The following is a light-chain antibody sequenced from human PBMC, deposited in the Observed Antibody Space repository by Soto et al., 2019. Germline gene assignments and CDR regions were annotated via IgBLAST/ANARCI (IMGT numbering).Light chain of an antibody. V-gene: IGKV3-20*01. CDR1: QSVDSTY. CDR2: ATS. J-gene: IGKJ4*01. Sequence: EIVLTQSPGTLSLSPGERATLSCRASQSVDSTYLAWYQQKPDQSPRLLIYATSTRAAGIPDRFSGSGSGTDFTLTISRLEPEDFAVYSCQQYSSSPRTFGGGTKVDIK. CDR3: QQYSSSPRT.